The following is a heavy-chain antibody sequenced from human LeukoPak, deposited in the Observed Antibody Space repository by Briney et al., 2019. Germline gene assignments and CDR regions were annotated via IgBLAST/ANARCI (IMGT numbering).Heavy chain of an antibody. V-gene: IGHV4-61*02. CDR2: IYTSGST. J-gene: IGHJ4*02. CDR3: AREGVGATRGPLDY. CDR1: GGSISSGSYY. D-gene: IGHD1-26*01. Sequence: SQTLSLTCTVSGGSISSGSYYWSWIRQPAGKGLEWIGRIYTSGSTNYNPSLKSRVTISVDTSKNQFSLKLSSVTAADTAVYYCAREGVGATRGPLDYWGQGTLVTVSS.